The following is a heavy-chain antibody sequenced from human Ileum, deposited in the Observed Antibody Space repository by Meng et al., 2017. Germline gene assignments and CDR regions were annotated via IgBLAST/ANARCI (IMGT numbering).Heavy chain of an antibody. CDR2: IYDSGST. V-gene: IGHV4-31*03. CDR3: ARGGTAYFDY. J-gene: IGHJ4*02. CDR1: GGSISSGGYY. Sequence: QVQLHESGPGLVKPSQTLSLTCTVSGGSISSGGYYWSWIRQHPGKGLEWIGYIYDSGSTYYNPSLKSRIAISGDTSKNQFSLNLSSVTAADSAVYYCARGGTAYFDYWGQGTLVTVSS. D-gene: IGHD1-1*01.